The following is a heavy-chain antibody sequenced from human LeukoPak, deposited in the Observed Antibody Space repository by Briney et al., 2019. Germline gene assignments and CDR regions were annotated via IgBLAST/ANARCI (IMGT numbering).Heavy chain of an antibody. D-gene: IGHD6-13*01. V-gene: IGHV4-61*01. J-gene: IGHJ5*02. Sequence: SETLSLTCTVSGGSISSGSYYWSWIRQPPGKGLEWIGYIYYSGSTNYNPSLKSRVTISVDTSKNQFSLKLSSVTAADTAVYYCARVKYSSSWYRDNWFDPWGQGTLVTVSS. CDR2: IYYSGST. CDR3: ARVKYSSSWYRDNWFDP. CDR1: GGSISSGSYY.